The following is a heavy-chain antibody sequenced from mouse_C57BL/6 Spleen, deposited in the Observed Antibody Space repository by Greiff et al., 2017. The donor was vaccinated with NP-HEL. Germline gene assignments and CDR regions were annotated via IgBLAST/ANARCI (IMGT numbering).Heavy chain of an antibody. CDR3: AAGAWFAY. CDR2: IHPHSGST. J-gene: IGHJ3*01. CDR1: FSPFTIFF. Sequence: QLQQPGSELVTPFPSFPFSFPSSFSPFTIFFIHFFNLIPFQGLEWIGMIHPHSGSTNYNEKFKSKATLTVDKSSSTAYMQLSSLTSEDSAVYYCAAGAWFAYWGQGTLVTVSA. V-gene: IGHV1-64*01. D-gene: IGHD4-1*01.